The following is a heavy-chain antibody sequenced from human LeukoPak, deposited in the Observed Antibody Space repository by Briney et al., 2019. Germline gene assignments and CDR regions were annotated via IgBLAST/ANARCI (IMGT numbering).Heavy chain of an antibody. Sequence: GGSLRLSCAASGFTFSSYSMNWVRQTPGKGLEWVSSISSSSNYIYYADSVKGRFTISRDNSQNTLYLQVNSLRAEDTAVYYCAKGLVPAAIRVVDYWGQGTLVTVSS. J-gene: IGHJ4*02. CDR3: AKGLVPAAIRVVDY. CDR1: GFTFSSYS. V-gene: IGHV3-21*04. D-gene: IGHD2-2*01. CDR2: ISSSSNYI.